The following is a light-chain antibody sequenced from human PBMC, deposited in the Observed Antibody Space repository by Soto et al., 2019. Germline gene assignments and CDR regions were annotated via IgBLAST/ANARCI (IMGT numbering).Light chain of an antibody. V-gene: IGKV4-1*01. J-gene: IGKJ1*01. CDR3: QRYGA. Sequence: DIVLTQSPDSLAVSLGERATINCKSSQSVLYSSNNKNYLAWYQQKPGQAPRLLIYSASSRATGIPDRFSGSGSGTDFTLTISRLEPEDFAVYYCQRYGAFGQGTKVDIK. CDR2: SAS. CDR1: QSVLYSSNNKNY.